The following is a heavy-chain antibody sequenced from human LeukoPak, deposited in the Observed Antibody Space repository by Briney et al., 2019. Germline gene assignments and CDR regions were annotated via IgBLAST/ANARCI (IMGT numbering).Heavy chain of an antibody. CDR2: INPSGGST. J-gene: IGHJ4*02. CDR1: GYTLTSYY. V-gene: IGHV1-46*01. Sequence: ASVKVSCKASGYTLTSYYMHWVRQAPGQGLEWMGIINPSGGSTSYAQKFQGRVTMTEDTSTDTAYMELSSLRSEDTAVYYCATHPRYGGNSAPQEPNYFDYWGQGTLVTVSS. CDR3: ATHPRYGGNSAPQEPNYFDY. D-gene: IGHD4-23*01.